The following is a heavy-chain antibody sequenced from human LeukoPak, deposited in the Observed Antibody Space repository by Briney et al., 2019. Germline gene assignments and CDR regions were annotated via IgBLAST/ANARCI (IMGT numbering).Heavy chain of an antibody. J-gene: IGHJ4*02. V-gene: IGHV4-59*01. CDR3: ARATTVTTMFDY. CDR2: IYYSGST. CDR1: GGSISSYY. Sequence: SSETLSLTCTVSGGSISSYYWSWIRQPPGKGLEWIGYIYYSGSTNYNPSLKSRVTIAVDTSKNQSSLKLSSVTAADTAVYYCARATTVTTMFDYWGQGTLVTVSS. D-gene: IGHD4-17*01.